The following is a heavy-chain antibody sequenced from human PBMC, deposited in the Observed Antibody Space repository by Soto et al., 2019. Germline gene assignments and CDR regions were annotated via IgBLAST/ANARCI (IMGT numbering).Heavy chain of an antibody. D-gene: IGHD6-19*01. V-gene: IGHV4-59*01. CDR3: AREAQGPYSSGWPFDY. J-gene: IGHJ4*02. CDR1: GGSLSSYD. CDR2: IYYSGST. Sequence: SETLSLTCPVSGGSLSSYDLSWLRPPPGKGLEWIGYIYYSGSTNYNPSLKSRVTISVDTSKNQFSLKLSSVTAADTAVYYCAREAQGPYSSGWPFDYWGQGTLVTVSS.